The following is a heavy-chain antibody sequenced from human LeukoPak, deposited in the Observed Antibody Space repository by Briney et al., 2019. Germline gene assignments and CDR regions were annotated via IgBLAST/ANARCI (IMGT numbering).Heavy chain of an antibody. Sequence: PGGSLRLSCAASGFTFSSYAMIWVRQAPGTGLEWVSFISGSGGTTYYADSVKGRFTISRDNSKNTLFLQMNSLRAEDTAVYYCAKDYSYGYLFSDYWGQGTLVTVSS. V-gene: IGHV3-23*01. CDR1: GFTFSSYA. CDR3: AKDYSYGYLFSDY. CDR2: ISGSGGTT. D-gene: IGHD5-18*01. J-gene: IGHJ4*02.